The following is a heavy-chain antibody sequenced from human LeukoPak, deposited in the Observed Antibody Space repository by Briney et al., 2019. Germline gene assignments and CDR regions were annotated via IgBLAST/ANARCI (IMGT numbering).Heavy chain of an antibody. D-gene: IGHD3-10*01. Sequence: SETLSLTXTVSGGSISSYYWSWIRQPPGKGLEWIGYIYYSGSTNYNPSLKSRVTISVDTSKNQFSLKLSSVTAADTAVYYCARAPKTVTMVRGVIISAVDVWGKGTTVTVSS. CDR1: GGSISSYY. CDR2: IYYSGST. V-gene: IGHV4-59*01. J-gene: IGHJ6*04. CDR3: ARAPKTVTMVRGVIISAVDV.